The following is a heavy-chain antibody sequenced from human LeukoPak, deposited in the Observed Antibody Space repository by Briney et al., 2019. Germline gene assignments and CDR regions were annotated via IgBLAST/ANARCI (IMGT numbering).Heavy chain of an antibody. CDR1: GGTFSSYA. J-gene: IGHJ4*02. CDR3: ARDQEAFDY. CDR2: IYPRDGST. Sequence: ASVKVSCKASGGTFSSYAISWVRQAPGQGLEWMGMIYPRDGSTSYAQKFQGRVSVTRDTSTSTVHMELSGLRSEDTAVYYCARDQEAFDYWGQGTLVTVSS. V-gene: IGHV1-46*01.